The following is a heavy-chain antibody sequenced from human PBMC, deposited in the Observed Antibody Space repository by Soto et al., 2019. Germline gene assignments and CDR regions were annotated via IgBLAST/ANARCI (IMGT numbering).Heavy chain of an antibody. CDR3: AKDSGSMVRGRQVGTYYYYYGMDV. J-gene: IGHJ6*02. V-gene: IGHV3-23*01. CDR2: ISGSGGST. D-gene: IGHD3-10*01. Sequence: GGSLRLSCAASGFTFSSYAMSWVRQAPGKGLEWVSAISGSGGSTYYADSVKGRFTISRDNSKNTLYLQMNSLRAEDTAVYYCAKDSGSMVRGRQVGTYYYYYGMDVWGQGTTVTVSS. CDR1: GFTFSSYA.